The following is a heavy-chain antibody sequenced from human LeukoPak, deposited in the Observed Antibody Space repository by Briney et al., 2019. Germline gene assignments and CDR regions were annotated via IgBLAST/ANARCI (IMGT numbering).Heavy chain of an antibody. J-gene: IGHJ4*02. CDR3: ARQLGHFDF. Sequence: SQTLSLTCAVSGDSVSSNIAAWNWLRQSPSRGLEWLGRTYYRSKWYNDFAVSVKSRITINPDTSKNQFSLQLNSVTPEDTAVYYCARQLGHFDFWGQGTLVTVSS. CDR2: TYYRSKWYN. D-gene: IGHD1-1*01. CDR1: GDSVSSNIAA. V-gene: IGHV6-1*01.